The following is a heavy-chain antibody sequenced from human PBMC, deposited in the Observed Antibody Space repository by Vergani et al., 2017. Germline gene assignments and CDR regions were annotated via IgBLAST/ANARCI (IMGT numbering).Heavy chain of an antibody. D-gene: IGHD3-22*01. CDR1: GGSISSSSYY. Sequence: QLQLQESGPGLVKPSETLSLTCTVSGGSISSSSYYWGWIRQPPGKGLEWIGSIYYSGSTYYNPSLKSRVTISVDTSKNQFSLKLSSVTAADTAVYYCARDFGEYYYDSSGVFDIWGQGTMVTVSS. CDR3: ARDFGEYYYDSSGVFDI. CDR2: IYYSGST. J-gene: IGHJ3*02. V-gene: IGHV4-39*07.